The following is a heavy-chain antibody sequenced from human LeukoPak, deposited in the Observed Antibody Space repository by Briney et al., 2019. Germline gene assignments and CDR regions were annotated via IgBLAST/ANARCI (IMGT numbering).Heavy chain of an antibody. J-gene: IGHJ4*02. Sequence: SETLSLTCTVSGGSIRSGNYYWSWIRQPAGKGLEWIGRINTRGSTYYNPSLKSRVTMSVDTSKNQFSLKLSSVTAADTAVYYCARRYDFWSGYPPPLDYWGQGTLVTVSS. CDR2: INTRGST. CDR1: GGSIRSGNYY. V-gene: IGHV4-61*02. D-gene: IGHD3-3*01. CDR3: ARRYDFWSGYPPPLDY.